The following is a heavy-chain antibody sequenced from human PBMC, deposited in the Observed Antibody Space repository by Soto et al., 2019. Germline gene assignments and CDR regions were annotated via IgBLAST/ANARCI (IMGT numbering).Heavy chain of an antibody. D-gene: IGHD6-6*01. CDR3: ARYSSSSGSYYYYGMDV. Sequence: SETLSLTCTVSGGSISSGGYYWSWIRQHPGKGLEWIGYIYYSGSTYYNPSLKSRVTISVDTSKNQFSLKLSSVTAADTAVYYWARYSSSSGSYYYYGMDVWGQGTTVTVSS. V-gene: IGHV4-31*03. CDR1: GGSISSGGYY. CDR2: IYYSGST. J-gene: IGHJ6*02.